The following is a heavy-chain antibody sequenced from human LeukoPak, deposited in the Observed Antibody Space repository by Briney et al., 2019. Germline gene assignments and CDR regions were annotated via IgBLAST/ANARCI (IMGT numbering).Heavy chain of an antibody. Sequence: GGSLRLSCAASGFTFSSYSMNWVRQAPGKGLEWVSSISSSSSYIYYADSVKGRFTISRDNAKNTLYLQMNSLRAEDTAVYYCAKAPDLLTGYCFDYWGQGTLVTVSS. CDR2: ISSSSSYI. J-gene: IGHJ4*02. D-gene: IGHD3-9*01. CDR1: GFTFSSYS. V-gene: IGHV3-21*04. CDR3: AKAPDLLTGYCFDY.